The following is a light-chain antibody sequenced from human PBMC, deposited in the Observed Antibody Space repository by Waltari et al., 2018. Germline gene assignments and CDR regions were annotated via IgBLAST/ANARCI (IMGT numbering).Light chain of an antibody. CDR2: AAS. Sequence: DIQITQSPSSLSASVGDKVTITCHASQSISSWLAWYQQKPGKAPKPLIYAASNLQSGVPSRFSGTGSGTDYTLTISSLQPEDFATYYCQQYHNLPLTFGGGTKVEIK. V-gene: IGKV1D-16*01. CDR3: QQYHNLPLT. CDR1: QSISSW. J-gene: IGKJ4*01.